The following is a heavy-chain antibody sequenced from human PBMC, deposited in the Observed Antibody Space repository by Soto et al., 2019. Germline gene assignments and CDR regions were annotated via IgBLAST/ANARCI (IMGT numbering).Heavy chain of an antibody. CDR2: ISAYNGNT. Sequence: QVQLVQSGAEVKKPGASVKVSCKASGYTFTTYGINWVRQAPGQGLEWMGWISAYNGNTNYAPKLQGRVTMTTDTSTSTAYIELSSLRSDDTAVYYCARVWVGTAFAYYYGMDGGGHGTTVTVSS. J-gene: IGHJ6*02. V-gene: IGHV1-18*01. D-gene: IGHD1-1*01. CDR1: GYTFTTYG. CDR3: ARVWVGTAFAYYYGMDG.